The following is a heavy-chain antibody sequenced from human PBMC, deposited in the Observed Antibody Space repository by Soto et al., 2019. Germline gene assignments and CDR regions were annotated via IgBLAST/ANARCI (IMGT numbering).Heavy chain of an antibody. CDR2: ISYDGSNK. J-gene: IGHJ4*02. Sequence: QVQLVESGGGVVQPGRSLRLSCAASGVTFSSYAMHWVRQAPGKGLEWVAVISYDGSNKYYADSVKGRFTISRDNSKNTLYLQMNSLRAEDTAVYYCARRGYSSPPVVDYWGQGTLVTVSS. CDR3: ARRGYSSPPVVDY. V-gene: IGHV3-30-3*01. D-gene: IGHD6-13*01. CDR1: GVTFSSYA.